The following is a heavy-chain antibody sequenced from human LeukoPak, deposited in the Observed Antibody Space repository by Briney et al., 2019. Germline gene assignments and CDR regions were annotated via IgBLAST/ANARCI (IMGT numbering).Heavy chain of an antibody. CDR1: GDSISSYY. Sequence: SETLSLTCTVSGDSISSYYWTWIRQPPGKGLEWIGYVYYSGRTNYNPSLESRVTISVDTSKNQFSPNLTSVTAADTAVYYCARQYSRSSYFDYWGQGTLVTVSS. J-gene: IGHJ4*02. V-gene: IGHV4-59*08. CDR3: ARQYSRSSYFDY. D-gene: IGHD6-6*01. CDR2: VYYSGRT.